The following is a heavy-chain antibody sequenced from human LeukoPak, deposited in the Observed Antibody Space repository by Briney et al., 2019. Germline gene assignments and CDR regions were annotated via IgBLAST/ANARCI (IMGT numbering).Heavy chain of an antibody. CDR3: ARGVKYYYYDMDV. J-gene: IGHJ6*03. Sequence: AGSLRLSCAASGFTFSDYYMTWIRQAPGKGLEWVSYISSSGITIYITDSVKGRFTISRDNAKNSLYLQMNSLRAEDTAVYYCARGVKYYYYDMDVWGKGTTVTVSS. CDR2: ISSSGITI. V-gene: IGHV3-11*04. CDR1: GFTFSDYY.